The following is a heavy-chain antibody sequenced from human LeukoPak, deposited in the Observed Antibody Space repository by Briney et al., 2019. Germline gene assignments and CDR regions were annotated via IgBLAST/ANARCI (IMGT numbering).Heavy chain of an antibody. CDR1: GVSVSTNSVA. Sequence: SQTLSLTRALSGVSVSTNSVAWNWIRQSPSRGLEWLGRTYYRSKWNNDYAVSVKSRITINPDTSKNQFSLQLNSVTPDDTALYYCARGRYSGFDLWGQGTMVTVSS. CDR2: TYYRSKWNN. J-gene: IGHJ3*01. D-gene: IGHD2-15*01. V-gene: IGHV6-1*01. CDR3: ARGRYSGFDL.